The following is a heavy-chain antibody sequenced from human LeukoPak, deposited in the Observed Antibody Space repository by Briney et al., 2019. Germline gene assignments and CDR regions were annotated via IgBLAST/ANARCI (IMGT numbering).Heavy chain of an antibody. J-gene: IGHJ4*02. CDR1: GFTFSSYA. CDR2: ISYDGSNK. D-gene: IGHD3-9*01. V-gene: IGHV3-30*04. Sequence: GRSLRLSCAASGFTFSSYAMHWGREAPGKGLEWVAVISYDGSNKYYADSVKGRFTISRDNSKNTLYLQMNSLRAEDTAVYYCARGHDILSGLGDYWGQGTLVTVSS. CDR3: ARGHDILSGLGDY.